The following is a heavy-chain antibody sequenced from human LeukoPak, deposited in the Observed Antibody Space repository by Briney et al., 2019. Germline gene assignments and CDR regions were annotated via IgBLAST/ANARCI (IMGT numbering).Heavy chain of an antibody. CDR2: IVGGGDTT. D-gene: IGHD6-19*01. Sequence: SGGSLRLSYAASGFTFSSYAMSWVRQAPGKGLEWVSAIVGGGDTTFYADSVKGRFTISRDNFRNTVYLQMNSLRGEDTPVYYCAKARLSTGWAYNDYWGQGILVRVSS. V-gene: IGHV3-23*01. CDR3: AKARLSTGWAYNDY. CDR1: GFTFSSYA. J-gene: IGHJ4*02.